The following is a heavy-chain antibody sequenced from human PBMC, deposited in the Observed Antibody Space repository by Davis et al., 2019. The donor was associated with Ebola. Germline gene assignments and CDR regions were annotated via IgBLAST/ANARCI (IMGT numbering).Heavy chain of an antibody. J-gene: IGHJ6*02. CDR1: GFTFSSYA. CDR3: ARDLNYGDPSMLYYYYYGMDV. V-gene: IGHV3-30-3*01. D-gene: IGHD4-17*01. Sequence: GESLKISCAASGFTFSSYAMHCVRQAPGKGLEWVAVISYDGSNKYYADSVKGRFTISRDNSKNTLYLQMNRLRAEDTAVYYCARDLNYGDPSMLYYYYYGMDVWGQGTTVTVSS. CDR2: ISYDGSNK.